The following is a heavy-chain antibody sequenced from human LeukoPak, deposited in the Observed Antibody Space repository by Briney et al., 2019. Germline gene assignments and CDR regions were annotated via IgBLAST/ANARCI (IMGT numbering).Heavy chain of an antibody. CDR1: GGSFSGYY. CDR2: INHSGST. V-gene: IGHV4-34*01. J-gene: IGHJ6*03. CDR3: AREGSTGFYMDV. D-gene: IGHD4-11*01. Sequence: SETLSLTCAVYGGSFSGYYWSWIRQPPGKGLEWIGEINHSGSTYYNPSLKSRVTISVDRSKNQFSLKLSSVTAADTAVYYCAREGSTGFYMDVWGKGTTVTVSS.